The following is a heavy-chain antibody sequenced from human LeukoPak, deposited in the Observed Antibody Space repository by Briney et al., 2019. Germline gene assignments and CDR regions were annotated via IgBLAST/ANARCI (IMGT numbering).Heavy chain of an antibody. CDR3: TRDPRGSYGPDAFDI. Sequence: PGRSLRLSCTASGFTFGDYAMSWVRQAPWKGLEWVGFIRSKAYGGTTEYAASVKGRFTISRDDSKSIAYLQMNSLKTGDTAVYYCTRDPRGSYGPDAFDIWGQGTMVTVSS. V-gene: IGHV3-49*04. J-gene: IGHJ3*02. D-gene: IGHD1-26*01. CDR2: IRSKAYGGTT. CDR1: GFTFGDYA.